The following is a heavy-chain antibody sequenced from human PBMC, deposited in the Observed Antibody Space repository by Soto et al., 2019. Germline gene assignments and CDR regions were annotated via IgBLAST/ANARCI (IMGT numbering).Heavy chain of an antibody. CDR2: IGGLGGNA. CDR1: GLTFRNYA. Sequence: EVQLLESGGGLVQPGGSLRLSCAVSGLTFRNYAMSWVRQAPGKGLEWVSGIGGLGGNAYTADSVKGRFTISRDNSKSTLYLQMSSLRAEDTAIYYCARHFYDSSGPYYFDYWGQGSLVTVSS. CDR3: ARHFYDSSGPYYFDY. D-gene: IGHD3-22*01. V-gene: IGHV3-23*01. J-gene: IGHJ4*02.